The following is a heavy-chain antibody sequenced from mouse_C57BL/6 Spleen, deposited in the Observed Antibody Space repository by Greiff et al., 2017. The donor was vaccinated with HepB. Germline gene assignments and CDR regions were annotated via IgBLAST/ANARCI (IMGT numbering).Heavy chain of an antibody. J-gene: IGHJ1*03. CDR1: GFTFSDYG. CDR2: ISSGSSTI. V-gene: IGHV5-17*01. CDR3: ERGRGKKYFDV. Sequence: EVMLVESGGGLVKPGGSLKLSCAASGFTFSDYGMHWVRQAPEKGLEWVAYISSGSSTIYYADTVKGRFTISRDNAKNTLFLQMTSLRSEDTAMYYCERGRGKKYFDVGGTGTPSTASS.